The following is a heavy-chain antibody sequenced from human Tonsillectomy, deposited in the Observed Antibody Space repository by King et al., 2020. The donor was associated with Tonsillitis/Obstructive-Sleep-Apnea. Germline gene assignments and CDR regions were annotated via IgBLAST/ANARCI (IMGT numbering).Heavy chain of an antibody. D-gene: IGHD3-22*01. J-gene: IGHJ4*02. CDR1: GFTFGDYA. Sequence: VQLVESGGGLVQPGRSLRLSCRVSGFTFGDYAMSWVRQAPGKGLEWVGFIRSKAYGGTTEYAASVKGRFTISRDDSKSIAYLQMNSLKTEDTAVYYCTRRRPPDKYWGQGTLVTVSS. CDR2: IRSKAYGGTT. V-gene: IGHV3-49*04. CDR3: TRRRPPDKY.